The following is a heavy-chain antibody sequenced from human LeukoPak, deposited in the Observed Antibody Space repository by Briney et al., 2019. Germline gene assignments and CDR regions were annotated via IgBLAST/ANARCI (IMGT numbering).Heavy chain of an antibody. V-gene: IGHV4-4*07. CDR1: GDSMGNYY. Sequence: SETLSLTCTVSGDSMGNYYWNWLRQPAGKGLDWIGRIRSDGTTYANPSLESAVTMSVDTSNNYISLRLSSATAADTAVYYCARSTGFYTTYYMDVWGKGTTVTVSS. CDR2: IRSDGTT. D-gene: IGHD3-22*01. CDR3: ARSTGFYTTYYMDV. J-gene: IGHJ6*03.